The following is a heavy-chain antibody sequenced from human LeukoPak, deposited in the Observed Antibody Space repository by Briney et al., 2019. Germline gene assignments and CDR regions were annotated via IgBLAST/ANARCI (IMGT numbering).Heavy chain of an antibody. D-gene: IGHD2-2*01. V-gene: IGHV1-18*01. J-gene: IGHJ6*02. CDR1: GYTFTSYG. CDR2: ISAYTGNT. CDR3: ARDGVPAAMHYYYGMDV. Sequence: GASVKVSCKASGYTFTSYGISWVRQAPGQGLEWMGWISAYTGNTNYAQKLQGRVTVTTETSTNTAYMELRSLRSDDTAVYYCARDGVPAAMHYYYGMDVWGQGTTVTVSS.